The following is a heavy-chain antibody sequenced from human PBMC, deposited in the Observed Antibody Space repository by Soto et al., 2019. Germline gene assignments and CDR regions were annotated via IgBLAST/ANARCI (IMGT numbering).Heavy chain of an antibody. D-gene: IGHD6-13*01. Sequence: EVQLVESGGGLVQPGRSLRLSCAASGFRFADYTMHWVRQAPGKGLEWVSGLTWNSESIAYADSVKGRFTISRDNAKNSLYLQMNSLRAADTAFYFCAKGAISGTLNWFDPWGQGTLVTVSS. J-gene: IGHJ5*02. CDR1: GFRFADYT. CDR2: LTWNSESI. CDR3: AKGAISGTLNWFDP. V-gene: IGHV3-9*01.